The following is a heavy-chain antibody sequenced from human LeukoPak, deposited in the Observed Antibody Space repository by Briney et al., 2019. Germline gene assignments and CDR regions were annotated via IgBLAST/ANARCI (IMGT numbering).Heavy chain of an antibody. J-gene: IGHJ6*02. CDR3: ARGRYDNLTGHLARLDV. V-gene: IGHV4-4*07. Sequence: SETLSLTCTVSGGSMKTFYWSWIRQPAGKGLEWVGHIFSRGTTNYNPSLKSRVTVSLDTSKNQFSLKLSSVTAADTAVYYCARGRYDNLTGHLARLDVWGQGTTVSVSS. D-gene: IGHD3-9*01. CDR1: GGSMKTFY. CDR2: IFSRGTT.